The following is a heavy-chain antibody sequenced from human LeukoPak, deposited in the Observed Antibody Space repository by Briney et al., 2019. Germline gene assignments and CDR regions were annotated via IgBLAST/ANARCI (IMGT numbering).Heavy chain of an antibody. D-gene: IGHD2-15*01. CDR1: GFTFSSYA. J-gene: IGHJ6*03. CDR3: AKEGFYCSGGSCYSFYYYYMDV. V-gene: IGHV3-23*01. Sequence: GGSLRLSCATSGFTFSSYAMSWVRQAPGKGLEWVSAISGSGGSTYYADSVKGRFTISRDNSKNTLYLQMNSLRAEDTAVYYCAKEGFYCSGGSCYSFYYYYMDVWDKGTTVTVSS. CDR2: ISGSGGST.